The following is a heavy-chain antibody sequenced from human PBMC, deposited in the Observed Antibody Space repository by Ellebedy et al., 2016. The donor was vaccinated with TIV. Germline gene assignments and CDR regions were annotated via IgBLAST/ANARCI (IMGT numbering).Heavy chain of an antibody. V-gene: IGHV4-59*01. Sequence: SETLSLXXSVSGGFIDNNYWSWIRQSPGKGLEWIGNIAYTGSTKYNPSLQSRVTISADMSNNQFSLRLTSVSAANTAVYFCAREAVAAAKGAYDKWGQGKRVTVSS. J-gene: IGHJ1*01. CDR2: IAYTGST. CDR3: AREAVAAAKGAYDK. CDR1: GGFIDNNY. D-gene: IGHD6-19*01.